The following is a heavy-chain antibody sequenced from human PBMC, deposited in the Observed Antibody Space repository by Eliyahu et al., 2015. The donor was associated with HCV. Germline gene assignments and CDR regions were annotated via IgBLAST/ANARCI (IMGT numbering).Heavy chain of an antibody. CDR2: IWYDGSNK. Sequence: QVQLVESGGGVVQPGRSLRLSCAASGFTFXSXGIXWVRQAPGKGLEGVAVIWYDGSNKYYADSVKGRFTISRDNSKNTLYLQMNSLRAEDTAVYYCARVYYDYGDYVDYYYYGMDVWGQGTTVTVSS. V-gene: IGHV3-33*01. D-gene: IGHD4-17*01. J-gene: IGHJ6*02. CDR3: ARVYYDYGDYVDYYYYGMDV. CDR1: GFTFXSXG.